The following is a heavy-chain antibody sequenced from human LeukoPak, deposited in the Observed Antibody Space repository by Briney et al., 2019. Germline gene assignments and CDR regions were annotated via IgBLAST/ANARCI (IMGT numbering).Heavy chain of an antibody. CDR2: IRYDGSNK. Sequence: PGGSLRLSCAASGFTFSSYGMHWVRQAPGKGLEWVAFIRYDGSNKYYADSVKGRFTISRDNSKNTLYLQMNSLSADDTAVYYCSGTTGWYFDYWGQGILVTVSS. D-gene: IGHD2/OR15-2a*01. J-gene: IGHJ4*02. CDR3: SGTTGWYFDY. CDR1: GFTFSSYG. V-gene: IGHV3-30*02.